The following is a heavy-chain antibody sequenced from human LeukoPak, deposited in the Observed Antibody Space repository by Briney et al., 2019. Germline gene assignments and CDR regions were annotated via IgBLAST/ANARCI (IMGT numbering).Heavy chain of an antibody. D-gene: IGHD3-22*01. CDR3: AKSAGGYYDSSGYSTNYYMDV. CDR2: ISYDGSNK. Sequence: GGSLRLSCAASGFTFSSYGMHWVRQAPGKGLEWVAVISYDGSNKYYADSVKGRFTISRDNSKNTLYLQMNSLRAEDTAVYYCAKSAGGYYDSSGYSTNYYMDVWGKGTTVTVSS. V-gene: IGHV3-30*18. J-gene: IGHJ6*03. CDR1: GFTFSSYG.